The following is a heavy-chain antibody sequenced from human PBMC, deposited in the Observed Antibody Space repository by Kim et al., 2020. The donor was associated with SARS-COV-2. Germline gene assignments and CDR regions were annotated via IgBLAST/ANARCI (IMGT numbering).Heavy chain of an antibody. CDR3: VRVGFGRGLEY. D-gene: IGHD3-16*01. Sequence: GGSLRLSCEGSGFIFGDFWMDWVRQAPGKGLEWVANIKNDGSEMYYVDSMKGRVTISRDNARNSLYLHINGLQPDDTAVYYCVRVGFGRGLEYWGQGILVTVSS. CDR2: IKNDGSEM. CDR1: GFIFGDFW. J-gene: IGHJ4*02. V-gene: IGHV3-7*03.